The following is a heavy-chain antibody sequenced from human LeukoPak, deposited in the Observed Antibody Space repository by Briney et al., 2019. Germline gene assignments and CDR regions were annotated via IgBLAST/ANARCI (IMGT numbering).Heavy chain of an antibody. Sequence: SETLSLTCPVSGGSISSSSYYWGWIRQPPGKGLGWIWSIYYRGITYYNPSLKSRVTISLDTSKNQFSLKLSSVTAADTAVYYCARAAVVVVAATHNWFDPWGQGTLVTVSS. CDR3: ARAAVVVVAATHNWFDP. D-gene: IGHD2-15*01. CDR2: IYYRGIT. CDR1: GGSISSSSYY. V-gene: IGHV4-39*01. J-gene: IGHJ5*02.